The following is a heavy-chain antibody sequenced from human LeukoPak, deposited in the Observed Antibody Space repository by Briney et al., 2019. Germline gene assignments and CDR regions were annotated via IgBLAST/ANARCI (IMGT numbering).Heavy chain of an antibody. CDR2: IYHSGST. Sequence: SETLSLTCTVSGYSISSGYYWGWIRQPPGKGLEWIGSIYHSGSTYYNPSLKSRVTISVDTSKNQFSLKLSSVTAADTAVYYCARGLYDFWSGYYTTAPDYWGQGTLVTVSS. D-gene: IGHD3-3*01. V-gene: IGHV4-38-2*02. CDR3: ARGLYDFWSGYYTTAPDY. J-gene: IGHJ4*02. CDR1: GYSISSGYY.